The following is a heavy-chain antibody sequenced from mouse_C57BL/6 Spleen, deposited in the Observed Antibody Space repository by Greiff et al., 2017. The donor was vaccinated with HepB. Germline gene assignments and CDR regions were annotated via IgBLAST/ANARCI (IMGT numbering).Heavy chain of an antibody. CDR3: ARGPVYWYFDV. CDR1: GFTFSDYG. CDR2: ISSGSSTI. V-gene: IGHV5-17*01. Sequence: DVKLVESGGGLVKPGGSLKLSCAASGFTFSDYGMHWVRQAPEKGLEWVAYISSGSSTIYYADTVKGRFTISRDNAKNTLFLQMTSLRSEDTAMYYCARGPVYWYFDVWGTGTTVTVSS. J-gene: IGHJ1*03.